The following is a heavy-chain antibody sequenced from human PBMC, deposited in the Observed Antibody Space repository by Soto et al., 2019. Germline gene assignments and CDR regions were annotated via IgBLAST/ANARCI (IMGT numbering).Heavy chain of an antibody. D-gene: IGHD3-9*01. Sequence: EVQLVESGGGLVQPGGSLRLSCAASGFTFSSYSMNWVRQAPGKGLEWVSYISSSSSTIYYADSVKGRFTISRDNAKNSLYLQRNSLRAEDTAVYYCAEARTDIATGYYTEVDSWGQGTMVTVSS. CDR3: AEARTDIATGYYTEVDS. CDR1: GFTFSSYS. J-gene: IGHJ4*02. CDR2: ISSSSSTI. V-gene: IGHV3-48*01.